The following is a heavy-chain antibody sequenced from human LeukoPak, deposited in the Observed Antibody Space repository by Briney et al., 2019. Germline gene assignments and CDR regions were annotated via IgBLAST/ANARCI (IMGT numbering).Heavy chain of an antibody. CDR2: FDPKSGET. CDR3: AMGLMGATSMAYYFDY. J-gene: IGHJ4*02. Sequence: ASVTVSCKVSGYTLSKLSIHWMRRAPGKGLEWMGGFDPKSGETIYAQKFQGRVTMTEDISTDTAYMELNNLGSEDTAVYFCAMGLMGATSMAYYFDYWGQGTLVTVSS. D-gene: IGHD1-26*01. V-gene: IGHV1-24*01. CDR1: GYTLSKLS.